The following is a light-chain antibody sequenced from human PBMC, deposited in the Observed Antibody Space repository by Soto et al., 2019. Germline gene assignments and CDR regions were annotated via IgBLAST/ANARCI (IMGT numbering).Light chain of an antibody. J-gene: IGKJ4*01. CDR2: WAS. Sequence: DIVMTQSPDSLAVSLGERATINCKSSQSLLYSATNKNYLAWYQQKPGQPPKLLIYWASTREPGVPDRFRGSGSGTDFTLNISSLQAEDVSVYYCQQYYSLPLTFGGGTKLEIK. CDR3: QQYYSLPLT. CDR1: QSLLYSATNKNY. V-gene: IGKV4-1*01.